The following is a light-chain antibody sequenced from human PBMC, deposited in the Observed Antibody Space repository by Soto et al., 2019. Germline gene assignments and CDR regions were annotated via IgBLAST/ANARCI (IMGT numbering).Light chain of an antibody. CDR3: ISYISSSTTLYV. Sequence: QSALTQPASVSGSPGQSITISCTGTSSDVGPYNFVSWYQQHPGKAPKLLIYEVSKRPSGISNRFSGSKSGNTASLTISGLQSKDEADYYCISYISSSTTLYVFGTGTKVTVL. J-gene: IGLJ1*01. CDR2: EVS. V-gene: IGLV2-14*01. CDR1: SSDVGPYNF.